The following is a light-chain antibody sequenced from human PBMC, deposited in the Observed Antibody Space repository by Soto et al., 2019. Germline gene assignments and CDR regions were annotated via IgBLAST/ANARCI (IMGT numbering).Light chain of an antibody. CDR2: GAS. CDR3: QQYNNWPPEET. Sequence: EIVMTQSPATLSVSPGERATHSCRASQSVSSNLAWYQQKPGQAPRLLIYGASTRATGTPARFSGSGSGTEFTLTISSLQSEDFAVYYCQQYNNWPPEETFGQGTKVDIK. J-gene: IGKJ1*01. CDR1: QSVSSN. V-gene: IGKV3-15*01.